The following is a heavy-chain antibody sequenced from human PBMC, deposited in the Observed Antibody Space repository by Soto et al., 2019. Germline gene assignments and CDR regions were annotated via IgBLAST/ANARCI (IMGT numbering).Heavy chain of an antibody. Sequence: SETLCLTCTVAGGSISGSGDYWGWIQKPPGKGLEWIGNIYYSGSTYYNPSLKSRVTISVDTSKNQFSLKLSSVTAADTAVYYCARIGGGTGYDKTDYWGQGTLVTVSS. CDR3: ARIGGGTGYDKTDY. J-gene: IGHJ4*02. V-gene: IGHV4-39*01. D-gene: IGHD3-9*01. CDR2: IYYSGST. CDR1: GGSISGSGDY.